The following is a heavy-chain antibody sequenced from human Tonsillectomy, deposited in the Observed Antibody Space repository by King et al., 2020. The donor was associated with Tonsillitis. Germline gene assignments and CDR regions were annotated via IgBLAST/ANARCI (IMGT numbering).Heavy chain of an antibody. D-gene: IGHD5-18*01. J-gene: IGHJ3*02. V-gene: IGHV3-21*01. CDR2: ISGSRSKI. Sequence: VQLVESGGGLVKSGGSLRLSCAASGFTFSSYSMNWVRQPPGKGLEWVSSISGSRSKIYYADSVKGRFTISRDNAKNSRFLQMNSLRVEDTAVYYCAGGPIRGYSYGLDAFDIWGQGTMVTVSS. CDR1: GFTFSSYS. CDR3: AGGPIRGYSYGLDAFDI.